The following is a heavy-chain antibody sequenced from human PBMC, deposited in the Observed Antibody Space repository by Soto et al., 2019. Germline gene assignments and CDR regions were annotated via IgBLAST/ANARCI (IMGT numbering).Heavy chain of an antibody. CDR2: ISSSSSYT. D-gene: IGHD3-10*01. CDR1: GFTFSDYY. V-gene: IGHV3-11*06. CDR3: ANSPPGDQLSWVDP. Sequence: QVQLVESGGGLVQPGGSLRLSCAASGFTFSDYYMSWIRQAPGKGLEWVSYISSSSSYTNYADSVKGRFTISRDNAKNSLYLQMNSLRAEDTAVYYCANSPPGDQLSWVDPWGQGTLVTVSS. J-gene: IGHJ5*02.